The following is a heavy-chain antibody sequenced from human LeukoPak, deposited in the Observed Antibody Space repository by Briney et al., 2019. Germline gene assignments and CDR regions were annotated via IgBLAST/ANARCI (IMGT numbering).Heavy chain of an antibody. CDR3: ARGGYSSSTFFDY. CDR1: GYTFTSYD. D-gene: IGHD6-6*01. CDR2: MNPNSGNT. J-gene: IGHJ4*02. V-gene: IGHV1-8*01. Sequence: DSVKVSCKASGYTFTSYDMNWVRQAPGQGLEWMGWMNPNSGNTDYAQNFQRRVTMTTNTSISTAYMELSSLRSEDTAVYYCARGGYSSSTFFDYWGQGTLVTVSS.